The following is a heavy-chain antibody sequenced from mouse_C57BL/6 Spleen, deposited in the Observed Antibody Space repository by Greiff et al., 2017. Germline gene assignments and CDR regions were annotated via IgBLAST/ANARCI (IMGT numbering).Heavy chain of an antibody. CDR1: GYAFSSSW. J-gene: IGHJ2*01. CDR2: IYPGDGDT. CDR3: ARWHYGSSYDYFDY. D-gene: IGHD1-1*01. V-gene: IGHV1-82*01. Sequence: LVESGPELVKPGASVKISCKASGYAFSSSWMNWVKQRPGKGLEWIGRIYPGDGDTNYNGKFKGKATLTADKSSSTAYMQLSSLTSEDSAVYFCARWHYGSSYDYFDYWGQGTTLTVSS.